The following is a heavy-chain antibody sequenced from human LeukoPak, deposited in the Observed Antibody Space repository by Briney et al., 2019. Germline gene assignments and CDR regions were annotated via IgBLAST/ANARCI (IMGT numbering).Heavy chain of an antibody. D-gene: IGHD3-3*01. J-gene: IGHJ4*02. CDR3: ARVKTRGVNPLFDY. Sequence: GGSLRLSCTASGFNLYDHCMSWIRQAPGKGLEWISYIPASGPTTYLAGSVKGRFTVSRDNAKNSVFLQMSNVKAEDTAVYYCARVKTRGVNPLFDYWGQGALVTVSS. V-gene: IGHV3-11*01. CDR2: IPASGPTT. CDR1: GFNLYDHC.